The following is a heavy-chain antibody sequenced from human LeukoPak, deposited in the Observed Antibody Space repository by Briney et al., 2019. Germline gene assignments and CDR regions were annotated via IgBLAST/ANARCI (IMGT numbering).Heavy chain of an antibody. D-gene: IGHD3-16*02. V-gene: IGHV3-23*01. CDR1: GFTFSTYA. CDR2: ISGSGSNT. CDR3: AKEGAGYTNPYYFDY. Sequence: PGVSLRLSCAASGFTFSTYAMSRVRQAPGKGLEWVSTISGSGSNTYYADSVRGRFTISRDNSKNTLYLHMNSLRAEDTAVYYCAKEGAGYTNPYYFDYWGQGTLVTVSS. J-gene: IGHJ4*02.